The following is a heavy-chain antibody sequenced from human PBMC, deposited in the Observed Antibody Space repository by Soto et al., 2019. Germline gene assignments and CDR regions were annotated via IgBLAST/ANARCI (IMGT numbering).Heavy chain of an antibody. CDR1: GFSFSNYA. CDR3: ARDPSRGSDWARYLDL. Sequence: EVQLVESGGGLVQPGGSLRLSCAASGFSFSNYAMDWVRQAPGKGLEWVSYISGSSSNIRYADSVKGRFTISRDNVKSSVYLQMNSQRADDTAVYYCARDPSRGSDWARYLDLWGRGTLVTVSS. J-gene: IGHJ2*01. CDR2: ISGSSSNI. D-gene: IGHD1-26*01. V-gene: IGHV3-48*01.